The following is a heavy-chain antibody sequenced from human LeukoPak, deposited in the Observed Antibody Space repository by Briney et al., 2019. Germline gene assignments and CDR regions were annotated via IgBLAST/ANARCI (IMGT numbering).Heavy chain of an antibody. V-gene: IGHV4-59*01. J-gene: IGHJ3*02. CDR3: ARVQADAFDI. CDR2: IDYSGST. CDR1: GGSISIYY. Sequence: PSETLSLTCTVSGGSISIYYWSWIRQPPGKGLEWIGYIDYSGSTNYNPSHKSRVTISVDTSKNQFSLKLSSVTAADTAVYYCARVQADAFDIWGQGTMVTVSS.